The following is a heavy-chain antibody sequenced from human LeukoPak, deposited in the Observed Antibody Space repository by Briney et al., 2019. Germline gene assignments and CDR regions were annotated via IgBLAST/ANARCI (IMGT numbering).Heavy chain of an antibody. CDR2: INHSGST. CDR3: ARKGYCSSTSCYGKYYFDY. Sequence: SETLSLTCTVSGGSISSYYWSWIRQPPGKGLEWIGEINHSGSTNYNPSLKSRVTISVDTSKNQFSLKLSSVTAADTAVYYCARKGYCSSTSCYGKYYFDYWGQGTLVTVSS. J-gene: IGHJ4*02. CDR1: GGSISSYY. D-gene: IGHD2-2*01. V-gene: IGHV4-34*01.